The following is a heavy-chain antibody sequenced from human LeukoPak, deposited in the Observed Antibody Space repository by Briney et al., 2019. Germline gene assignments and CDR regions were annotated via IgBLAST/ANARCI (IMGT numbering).Heavy chain of an antibody. CDR3: ARLYCSSTSCYSWL. J-gene: IGHJ4*02. CDR1: GGSISSSGYY. CDR2: IYYSGST. D-gene: IGHD2-2*01. V-gene: IGHV4-39*01. Sequence: SETLSLXCTVSGGSISSSGYYWGWIRQPPGKGLEWIGSIYYSGSTYYNPSLKSRVTISVDTSKNQFSLKLSSVTAADTAVYYCARLYCSSTSCYSWLWGQRTLVTVSS.